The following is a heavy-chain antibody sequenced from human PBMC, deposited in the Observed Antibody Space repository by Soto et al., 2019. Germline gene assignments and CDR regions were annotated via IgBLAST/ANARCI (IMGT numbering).Heavy chain of an antibody. CDR2: INHSGST. D-gene: IGHD3-16*01. CDR1: GGSFSGYF. Sequence: PSETLSLTCAVYGGSFSGYFWSWIRQPPGKGLEWIGEINHSGSTNYNPSLKSRVTISVDTSKNQFSLKLSSVTAADTAVYYCARFEVSHLYFDYWGQGTLVTVSS. V-gene: IGHV4-34*01. CDR3: ARFEVSHLYFDY. J-gene: IGHJ4*02.